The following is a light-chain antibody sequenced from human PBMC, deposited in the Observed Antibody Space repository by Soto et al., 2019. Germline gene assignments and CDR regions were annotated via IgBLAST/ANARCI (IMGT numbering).Light chain of an antibody. CDR1: QSVSSI. Sequence: EILMTQSPATLSVSPGERATLSCRASQSVSSILAWYQQKPGQAPRLLIYGASTRATDIPARFSGSGSGTEITLTISSLQSEDFAVYYCQQYYSWPRTFGQGTKVEIK. CDR3: QQYYSWPRT. J-gene: IGKJ1*01. V-gene: IGKV3-15*01. CDR2: GAS.